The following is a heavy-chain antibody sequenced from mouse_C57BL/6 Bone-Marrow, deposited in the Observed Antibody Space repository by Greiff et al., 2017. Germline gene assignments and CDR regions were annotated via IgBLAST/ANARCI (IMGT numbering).Heavy chain of an antibody. CDR1: GYTFTSYW. Sequence: QVQLQQPGAELVMPGASVKLSCKASGYTFTSYWMHWVKQRPGQGLEWIGEIDPSDSYTNYNQKFKGKSTLTVDKSSSTAYMQLSSLTSEDSAVYYCAREGDYYGSSFLSYWGQGTTLTVSS. CDR3: AREGDYYGSSFLSY. D-gene: IGHD1-1*01. CDR2: IDPSDSYT. V-gene: IGHV1-69*01. J-gene: IGHJ2*01.